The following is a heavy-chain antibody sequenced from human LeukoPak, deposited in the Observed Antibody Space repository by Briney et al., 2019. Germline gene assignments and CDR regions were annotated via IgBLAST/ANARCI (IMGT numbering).Heavy chain of an antibody. Sequence: SQTLSLTCTVSGGSISSGGHYWSWIRQHPGKGLEWIGYIYYSGSTYYNPSLKSRVTISVDTSKNQFSLKLSSVTAADTAVYYCARVSSGWYSSDYWGQGTLVTVSS. J-gene: IGHJ4*02. CDR2: IYYSGST. CDR3: ARVSSGWYSSDY. D-gene: IGHD6-19*01. V-gene: IGHV4-31*03. CDR1: GGSISSGGHY.